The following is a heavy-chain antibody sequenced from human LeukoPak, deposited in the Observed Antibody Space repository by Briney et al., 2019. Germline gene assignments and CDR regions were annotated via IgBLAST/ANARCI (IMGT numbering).Heavy chain of an antibody. CDR2: ISASGGST. Sequence: PGGSLRLSCAASGFTFSSYDMRWVRQAPGKGLEWVSSISASGGSTYYADSVKGRFAISRDYSKNTLYLQMSSLRADDTAIYYCARDLEAARPGYWGQGTLVTVSS. J-gene: IGHJ4*02. D-gene: IGHD6-6*01. V-gene: IGHV3-23*01. CDR1: GFTFSSYD. CDR3: ARDLEAARPGY.